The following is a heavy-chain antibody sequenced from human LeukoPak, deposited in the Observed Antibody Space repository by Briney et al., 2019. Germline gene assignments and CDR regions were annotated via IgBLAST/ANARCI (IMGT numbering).Heavy chain of an antibody. J-gene: IGHJ6*03. CDR3: ARDQSSSWSSYYYMDV. CDR1: GYTFTSYD. D-gene: IGHD6-6*01. V-gene: IGHV7-4-1*02. CDR2: INTNTGNP. Sequence: ASVKVSCKASGYTFTSYDINWVRQAPGQGLEWMGWINTNTGNPTYAQGFTGRFVFSLDTSVSTAYLQISSLKAEDTAVYYCARDQSSSWSSYYYMDVWGKGTTVTVSS.